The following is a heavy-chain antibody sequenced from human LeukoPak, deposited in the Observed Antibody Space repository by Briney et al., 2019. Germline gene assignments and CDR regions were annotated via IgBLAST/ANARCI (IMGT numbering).Heavy chain of an antibody. D-gene: IGHD3-3*01. CDR3: ARAYYDFWSGYPPHWFDP. CDR2: INYSGST. V-gene: IGHV4-39*01. Sequence: PSETLSLTCTVSGGSISSSSYNWGWIRRPPGKGRKGMGSINYSGSTYYNPSLNSRVTISVDTSKNQFSLKLSSVTAADTAVYYGARAYYDFWSGYPPHWFDPWGQGTLVTVSS. CDR1: GGSISSSSYN. J-gene: IGHJ5*02.